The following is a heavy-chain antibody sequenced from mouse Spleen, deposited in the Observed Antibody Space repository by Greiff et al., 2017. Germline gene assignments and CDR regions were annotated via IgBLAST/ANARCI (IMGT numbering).Heavy chain of an antibody. J-gene: IGHJ1*01. V-gene: IGHV5-16*01. Sequence: EVQLVESEGGLVQPGSSMKLSCTASGFTFSDYYMAWVRQVPEKGLEWVANINYDGSSTYYLDSLKSRFIISRDNAKNILYLQMSSLKSEDTATYYCAREKENWYFDVWGAGTTVTVSS. CDR2: INYDGSST. CDR1: GFTFSDYY. CDR3: AREKENWYFDV.